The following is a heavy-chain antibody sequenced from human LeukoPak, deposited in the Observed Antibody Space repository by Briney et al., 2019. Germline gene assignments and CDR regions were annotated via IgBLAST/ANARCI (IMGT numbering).Heavy chain of an antibody. CDR3: AKDSDLHCSGGSCTSFDC. CDR1: GLTFSSYS. J-gene: IGHJ4*02. V-gene: IGHV3-21*01. D-gene: IGHD2-15*01. Sequence: GGSLRLSCTASGLTFSSYSMNWVRQAPGKGLEWVSSISSSSSYIYYTDSVKGRFTISRDSAKKSLYLQMNSLRAEDTAVYYCAKDSDLHCSGGSCTSFDCWGQGTLVTVSS. CDR2: ISSSSSYI.